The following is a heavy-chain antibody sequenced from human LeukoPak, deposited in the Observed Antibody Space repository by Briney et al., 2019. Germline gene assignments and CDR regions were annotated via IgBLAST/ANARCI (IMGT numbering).Heavy chain of an antibody. CDR1: GFTFSSYA. CDR2: INSDGSST. J-gene: IGHJ3*02. V-gene: IGHV3-74*01. CDR3: ARQSGSYYNDAFDI. D-gene: IGHD1-26*01. Sequence: GGSLRLSCAASGFTFSSYAMSWVRQAPGKGLVWVSRINSDGSSTSYADSVKGRFTISRDNAKNTLYLQMNSLRAEDTAVYYCARQSGSYYNDAFDIWGQGTMVTVSS.